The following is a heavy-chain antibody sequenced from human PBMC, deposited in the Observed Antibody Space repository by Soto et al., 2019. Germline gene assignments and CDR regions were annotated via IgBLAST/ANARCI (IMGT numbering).Heavy chain of an antibody. CDR3: ARGKPFNHAGFDV. Sequence: QAHLEQSGAELKRPGASVNVSCKASGYTFSDFDINWLRQASGQVPEWMGWMNAKSGDTFFPQRFQGKFNMTWDTSLSTAYMEVGSLTSDDTAIYYCARGKPFNHAGFDVWGQGTTVAVSS. V-gene: IGHV1-8*01. CDR2: MNAKSGDT. CDR1: GYTFSDFD. D-gene: IGHD6-25*01. J-gene: IGHJ6*02.